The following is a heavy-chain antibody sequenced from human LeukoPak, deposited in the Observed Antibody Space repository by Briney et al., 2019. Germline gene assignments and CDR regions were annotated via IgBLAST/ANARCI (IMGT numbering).Heavy chain of an antibody. V-gene: IGHV3-23*01. D-gene: IGHD2-15*01. CDR3: ARGGVDPNIVVVFPFDY. CDR1: GFTFSSYA. CDR2: ISGSGGST. J-gene: IGHJ4*02. Sequence: GGSLRLSCAASGFTFSSYAMSWVRQAPGKGLEWVSAISGSGGSTYYADSVKGRFTISRDNSKNTLYLQMNSLRAEDTAVYYCARGGVDPNIVVVFPFDYWGQGTLVTVSS.